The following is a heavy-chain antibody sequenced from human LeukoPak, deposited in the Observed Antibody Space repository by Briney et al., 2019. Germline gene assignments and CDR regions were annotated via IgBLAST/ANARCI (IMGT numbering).Heavy chain of an antibody. CDR3: ARGGTTVTADRAFDI. J-gene: IGHJ3*02. CDR1: GGSISSYY. D-gene: IGHD4-17*01. CDR2: IYYSGST. Sequence: SETLSLTCTVSGGSISSYYWSWIRQPPGKGLEWIGYIYYSGSTNYNPSLKSRVTISVDTSKNQFSLKLSSVTAADTAVYYCARGGTTVTADRAFDIWGQGTMVTVSS. V-gene: IGHV4-59*08.